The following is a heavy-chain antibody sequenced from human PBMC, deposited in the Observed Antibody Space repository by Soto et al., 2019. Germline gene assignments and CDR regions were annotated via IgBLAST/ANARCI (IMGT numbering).Heavy chain of an antibody. J-gene: IGHJ4*02. V-gene: IGHV4-30-2*01. CDR2: IYHSGST. CDR1: GGSISSGGYS. CDR3: ARVGSSSWYYFDY. D-gene: IGHD6-13*01. Sequence: PSETLSLTCAVSGGSISSGGYSWSWIRQPPGRGLEWIGYIYHSGSTYYNPSLKSRATISVDRSKNQFSLKLSSVTAADTAVYYCARVGSSSWYYFDYWGQGTLVTVSS.